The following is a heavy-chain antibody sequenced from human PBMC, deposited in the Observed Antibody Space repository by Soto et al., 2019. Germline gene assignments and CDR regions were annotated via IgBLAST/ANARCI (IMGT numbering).Heavy chain of an antibody. CDR1: GYTFTSYA. CDR3: AREGLRYFDWLLSTYYGMDV. J-gene: IGHJ6*02. Sequence: ASVKVSCKASGYTFTSYAMHWVRQAPGQGLEWMGWISAYNGNTNYAQKLQGRVTMTTGTSTSTAYMELRSLRSDDTAVYYCAREGLRYFDWLLSTYYGMDVWGQGTTVTVSS. CDR2: ISAYNGNT. D-gene: IGHD3-9*01. V-gene: IGHV1-18*01.